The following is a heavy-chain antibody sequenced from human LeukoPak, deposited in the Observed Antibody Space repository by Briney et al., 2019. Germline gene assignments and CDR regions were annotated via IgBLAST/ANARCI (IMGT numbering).Heavy chain of an antibody. CDR1: GYSFTNYW. J-gene: IGHJ4*02. V-gene: IGHV5-51*01. D-gene: IGHD2-21*02. Sequence: GESLKISCKGSGYSFTNYWIGWVRQMPGKGLECMGIIYPGDSDTRYSPSFQGQVTISADKSIGTAYLQWSSLKASDTAMYYCARHTRDSTPLFDYWGQGTLVTVSS. CDR2: IYPGDSDT. CDR3: ARHTRDSTPLFDY.